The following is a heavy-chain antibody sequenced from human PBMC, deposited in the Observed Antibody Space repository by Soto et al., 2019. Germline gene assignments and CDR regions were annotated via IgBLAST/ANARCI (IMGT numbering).Heavy chain of an antibody. Sequence: PGGSLRLSCAASGFTVSSNYMSWVRQAPGKGLEWVSVIYSGGSTYYADSVKGRFTISRDNSKNTLYLQMNSLRAEDTAVYYCARETYYDFWSGPGGYYYSMDVWGKGPRSPSP. CDR1: GFTVSSNY. CDR2: IYSGGST. J-gene: IGHJ6*03. D-gene: IGHD3-3*01. V-gene: IGHV3-66*01. CDR3: ARETYYDFWSGPGGYYYSMDV.